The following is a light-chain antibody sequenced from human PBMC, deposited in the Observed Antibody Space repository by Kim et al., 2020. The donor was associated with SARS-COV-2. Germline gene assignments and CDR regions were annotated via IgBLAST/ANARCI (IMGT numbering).Light chain of an antibody. Sequence: QRVTISWSGRRSNIGSNYVYWYQQLPGTAPHPLIYMNNQRPSGAPDRFSGSKSGTSASLAISGLRSEDEADYYCAAWDDSLSAYVVFGGGTQLTVL. CDR2: MNN. J-gene: IGLJ2*01. CDR1: RSNIGSNY. V-gene: IGLV1-47*01. CDR3: AAWDDSLSAYVV.